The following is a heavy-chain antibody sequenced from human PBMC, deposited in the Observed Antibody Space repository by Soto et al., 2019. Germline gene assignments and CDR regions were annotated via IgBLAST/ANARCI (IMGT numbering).Heavy chain of an antibody. CDR3: ARALGSEQWFFDN. CDR1: GASVSGDGSY. Sequence: QVQLQESGPGLVKPSQTLSLTCLVSGASVSGDGSYCSWIRQHPGNGLEFIGYIHNSGSTYSNPSLENRFAMSIDTSKNQFSLRLSSVTAADSAVYFCARALGSEQWFFDNWGQGILVTVSS. V-gene: IGHV4-31*03. J-gene: IGHJ4*02. CDR2: IHNSGST. D-gene: IGHD6-19*01.